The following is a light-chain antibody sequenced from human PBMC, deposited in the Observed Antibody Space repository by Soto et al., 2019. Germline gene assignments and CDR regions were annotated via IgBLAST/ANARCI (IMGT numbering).Light chain of an antibody. Sequence: DIQMTQSPSTLSASVGDRVTITCRASQSISSWLAWYQQKPGKDPKLLIYDASSLESGVPSRFSGSGSGTEFTLTISGLQPDDFATYYCQQYNSYPWTFGKGTKVDIK. J-gene: IGKJ1*01. V-gene: IGKV1-5*01. CDR2: DAS. CDR3: QQYNSYPWT. CDR1: QSISSW.